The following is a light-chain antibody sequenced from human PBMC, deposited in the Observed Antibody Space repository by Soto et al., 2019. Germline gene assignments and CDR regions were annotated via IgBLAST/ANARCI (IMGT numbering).Light chain of an antibody. CDR3: QSYDSSLSGSVV. V-gene: IGLV1-40*01. J-gene: IGLJ2*01. CDR1: SSNIGAGYN. CDR2: GNS. Sequence: QSVLTRQPSVSGAPGQRVTISCTGSSSNIGAGYNVHWCQQLPGTAPKLLIYGNSNRPSGVPDRFSGSKSGTSASLAITGLQAEDEADYYCQSYDSSLSGSVVFGAGTKLTVL.